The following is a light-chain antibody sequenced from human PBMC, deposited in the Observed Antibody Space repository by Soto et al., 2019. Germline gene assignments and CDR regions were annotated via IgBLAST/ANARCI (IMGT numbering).Light chain of an antibody. J-gene: IGKJ2*01. CDR2: KAS. CDR3: QQYDSYSLYT. V-gene: IGKV1-5*03. CDR1: QNIGSW. Sequence: DIQMTQSPSTLSASVGDRVTITCRASQNIGSWLAWYQQKPGKAPNLLIYKASRLHSGVPSRFRGSASGTEFTLTISSLQPDDFATYYCQQYDSYSLYTFGQGTKLEIK.